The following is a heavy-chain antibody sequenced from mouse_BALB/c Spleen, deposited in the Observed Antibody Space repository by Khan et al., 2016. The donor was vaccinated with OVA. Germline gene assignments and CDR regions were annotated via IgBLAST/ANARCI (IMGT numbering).Heavy chain of an antibody. CDR1: GYTFTSYY. J-gene: IGHJ3*01. V-gene: IGHV1S81*02. CDR2: INPSSGGT. Sequence: QVQLKESGAELVKPGASVRLSCKASGYTFTSYYLYWVKQRPGQGLEWIGDINPSSGGTNSNEKFKSKATLTVDKSSSTAYIQLNSLTSEDSAVYYCTRSGYGSFAYWDQGTLVTVSA. CDR3: TRSGYGSFAY. D-gene: IGHD2-2*01.